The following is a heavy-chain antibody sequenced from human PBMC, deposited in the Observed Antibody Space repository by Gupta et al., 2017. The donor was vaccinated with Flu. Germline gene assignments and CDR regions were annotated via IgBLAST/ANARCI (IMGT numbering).Heavy chain of an antibody. CDR2: ISGSGGST. Sequence: EVQLLESGGGLVQPGGSLRLSCAASGFTFSSYAMSWVRQAPGKGLEWVSAISGSGGSTYYADSVKGRFTISRDNSKNTLYLQMNSLRAEDTAVYYCAKDRYCSSTSCYTQDYWGQGTLVTVSS. CDR3: AKDRYCSSTSCYTQDY. V-gene: IGHV3-23*01. J-gene: IGHJ4*02. CDR1: GFTFSSYA. D-gene: IGHD2-2*02.